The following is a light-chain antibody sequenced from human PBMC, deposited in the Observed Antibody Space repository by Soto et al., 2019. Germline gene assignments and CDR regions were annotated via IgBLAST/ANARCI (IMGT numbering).Light chain of an antibody. CDR2: DAI. V-gene: IGKV3-15*01. CDR1: QNIHNH. J-gene: IGKJ4*01. Sequence: DKLMSQSPATLSVSLGERVTLSCRASQNIHNHMSWFLQKPGQTPRLLIYDAIIRAPDVPARFSGSWSGTEFTLTIKNWRSQDITGYYSQQDDARPRPSGGGTKVDSK. CDR3: QQDDARPRP.